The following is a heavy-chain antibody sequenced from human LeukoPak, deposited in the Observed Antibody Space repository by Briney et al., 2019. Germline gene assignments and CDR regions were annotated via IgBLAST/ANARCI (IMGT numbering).Heavy chain of an antibody. CDR2: ISYDGSNK. CDR3: ARLDCSSNSCYDVDY. CDR1: GFTFSSYA. J-gene: IGHJ4*02. D-gene: IGHD2-2*01. V-gene: IGHV3-30-3*01. Sequence: GGSLRLSCAASGFTFSSYAMHWVRQAPGKGLEWVAVISYDGSNKYYADSVKGRFTISRDNAKNSLYLQMNSLRVEDTAVYYCARLDCSSNSCYDVDYWGQGTLVTVSS.